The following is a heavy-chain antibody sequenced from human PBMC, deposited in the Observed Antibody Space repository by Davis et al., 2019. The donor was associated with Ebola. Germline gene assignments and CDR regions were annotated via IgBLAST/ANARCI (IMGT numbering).Heavy chain of an antibody. V-gene: IGHV3-7*01. Sequence: GESLKISCVASGFNFDNSWMTWVRQAPGKGLEWVANMKGDGSLENYVDSVKGRFTISRDNAKKSLYLQLYSLRADDTAMYYCARDYYDNSGDGFDIWGQGTMVTVSS. CDR3: ARDYYDNSGDGFDI. CDR2: MKGDGSLE. CDR1: GFNFDNSW. J-gene: IGHJ3*02. D-gene: IGHD3-22*01.